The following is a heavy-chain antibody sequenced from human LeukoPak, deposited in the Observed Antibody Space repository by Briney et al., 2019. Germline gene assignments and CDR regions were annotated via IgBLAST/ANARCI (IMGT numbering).Heavy chain of an antibody. CDR3: ARGLQENLAWLQAFSAFDI. D-gene: IGHD6-19*01. J-gene: IGHJ3*02. Sequence: ALVKVSCKASGYTFTSYGISWVRQAPGQGLEWMGWISAYNGDTNYAQKLQGRVTMTTDTFTSTAYMELRSLRSDDTAVYYCARGLQENLAWLQAFSAFDIWGQGTMVTVSS. V-gene: IGHV1-18*01. CDR1: GYTFTSYG. CDR2: ISAYNGDT.